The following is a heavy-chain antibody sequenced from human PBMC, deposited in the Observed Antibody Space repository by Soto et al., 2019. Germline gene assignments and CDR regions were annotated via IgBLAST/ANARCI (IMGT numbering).Heavy chain of an antibody. CDR2: ISSSSSTI. Sequence: EVQLVESGGGLVQPGGSLRLSCAASGFTFSSYSVNWVRQAPGKGLEWVSYISSSSSTIYYADSVKGRFTISRDNAKNSLYLQMNSLRDEDTAVYYCASTAIYYYYYMDVWGKGTTVTVSS. V-gene: IGHV3-48*02. CDR1: GFTFSSYS. J-gene: IGHJ6*03. CDR3: ASTAIYYYYYMDV. D-gene: IGHD4-17*01.